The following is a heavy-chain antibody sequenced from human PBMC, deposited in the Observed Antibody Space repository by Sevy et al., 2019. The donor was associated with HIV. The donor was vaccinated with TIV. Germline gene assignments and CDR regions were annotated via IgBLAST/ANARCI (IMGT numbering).Heavy chain of an antibody. CDR3: ARDLTAPYYYYGMDV. V-gene: IGHV3-7*01. Sequence: GGSLRLSCAASGFTFSDYYMSWVRQAPGKGLEWVANIKQDGSEKYYVDSVKGRFTISRENARNSVYLQMNSLRAEDTGVYYCARDLTAPYYYYGMDVWGQGTMVTVSS. D-gene: IGHD1-20*01. CDR1: GFTFSDYY. CDR2: IKQDGSEK. J-gene: IGHJ6*02.